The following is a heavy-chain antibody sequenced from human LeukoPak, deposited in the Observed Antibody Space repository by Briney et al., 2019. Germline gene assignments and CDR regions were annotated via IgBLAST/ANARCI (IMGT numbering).Heavy chain of an antibody. J-gene: IGHJ4*02. V-gene: IGHV3-9*01. CDR2: ISYNSGFI. CDR1: GFPFGDFA. Sequence: GGSLRLSCAASGFPFGDFAMHWVRQAPGKGLEWLSIISYNSGFIDYADSVKGRFTVSRDNAESSLYLHMNSLRPEDTALYYCAKVRGKYSSGFFFDYWGQGILVTVSS. CDR3: AKVRGKYSSGFFFDY. D-gene: IGHD6-19*01.